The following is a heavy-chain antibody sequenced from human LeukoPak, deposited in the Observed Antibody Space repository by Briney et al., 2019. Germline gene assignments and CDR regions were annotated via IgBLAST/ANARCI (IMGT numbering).Heavy chain of an antibody. CDR3: AREDSYDLGIIDY. CDR2: IYYSGST. Sequence: SETLSLTCTVSGGSVSSGSYYWSWIWQPPGKGLEWIGYIYYSGSTNYNPSLKSRVTISVDTSKNQFSLKLSSVTAADTAVYYCAREDSYDLGIIDYWGQGTLVTVSS. CDR1: GGSVSSGSYY. V-gene: IGHV4-61*01. D-gene: IGHD3-22*01. J-gene: IGHJ4*02.